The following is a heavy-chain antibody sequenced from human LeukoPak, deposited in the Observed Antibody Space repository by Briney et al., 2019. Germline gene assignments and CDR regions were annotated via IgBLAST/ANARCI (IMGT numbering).Heavy chain of an antibody. CDR1: GFTFSTYA. CDR2: IKSKTDGGTT. D-gene: IGHD1-26*01. V-gene: IGHV3-15*01. J-gene: IGHJ4*02. CDR3: TTDKRQWDRRGSDY. Sequence: TGGSLRLSCAASGFTFSTYAMSWVRQAPGKGLEWVGRIKSKTDGGTTDYAAPVKGRFTISRDDSKNTLYLQMNSLKTEDTAVYYCTTDKRQWDRRGSDYWGQGTLVTVSS.